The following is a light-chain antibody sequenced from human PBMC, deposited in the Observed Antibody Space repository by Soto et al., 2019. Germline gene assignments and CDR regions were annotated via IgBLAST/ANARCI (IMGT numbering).Light chain of an antibody. CDR1: QSVSSK. V-gene: IGKV3-15*01. J-gene: IGKJ2*01. Sequence: EIVMTQSPATLSVSTGASATLYCRASQSVSSKLAWYQQKPGQAPRLLIYGASTRATGIPARFSGSGSGTEFNLTISSLQSEDFAVYYCQQYTTWPPKYTFGQGTKRDIK. CDR2: GAS. CDR3: QQYTTWPPKYT.